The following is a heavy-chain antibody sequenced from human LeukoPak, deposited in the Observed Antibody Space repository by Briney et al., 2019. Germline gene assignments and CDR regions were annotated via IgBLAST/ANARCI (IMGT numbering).Heavy chain of an antibody. J-gene: IGHJ5*02. CDR3: AREVDSSSSIHWFDP. CDR2: IYYSGST. Sequence: SETLSLTCTVSGGSISSSSYYWGWIRQPPGKGLEWIGSIYYSGSTYYNPSLKSRVTISVDTSKNQFSLKLSSVTAADTAVYYCAREVDSSSSIHWFDPWGQGTLVTVSS. CDR1: GGSISSSSYY. V-gene: IGHV4-39*07. D-gene: IGHD6-6*01.